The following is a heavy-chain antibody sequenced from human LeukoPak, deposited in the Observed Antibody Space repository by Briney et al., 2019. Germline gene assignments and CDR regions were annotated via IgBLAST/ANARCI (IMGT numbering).Heavy chain of an antibody. J-gene: IGHJ4*02. Sequence: GGSLRLSCAASGFTFSSYEMNWVRQAPGKGLEWVSYISSSGSTIYYADSVKGRFTISRDNAKNSLYLQMNSLRAEDTAVYYCARAGYSHGYFDYWGQGTLVTVSS. D-gene: IGHD5-18*01. CDR3: ARAGYSHGYFDY. CDR2: ISSSGSTI. V-gene: IGHV3-48*03. CDR1: GFTFSSYE.